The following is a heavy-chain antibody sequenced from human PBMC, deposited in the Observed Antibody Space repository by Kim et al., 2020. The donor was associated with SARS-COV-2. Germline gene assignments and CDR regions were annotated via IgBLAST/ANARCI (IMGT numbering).Heavy chain of an antibody. J-gene: IGHJ4*02. Sequence: ASVKVSCKASGYTFTSYGISWVRQAPGQGLDWMGWISAYKCNTNYAQKLQGRVTMTTDTSTSTAYMELRSLRADDTAVYYCARDLLMDENGDYFDYWGQGTLVTVSS. CDR1: GYTFTSYG. D-gene: IGHD2-8*01. CDR3: ARDLLMDENGDYFDY. CDR2: ISAYKCNT. V-gene: IGHV1-18*01.